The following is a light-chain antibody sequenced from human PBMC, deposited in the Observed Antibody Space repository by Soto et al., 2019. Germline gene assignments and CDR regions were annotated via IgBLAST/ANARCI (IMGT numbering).Light chain of an antibody. CDR1: SSDIGFYNY. CDR3: SSYTTTRSVV. V-gene: IGLV2-14*01. Sequence: QSVLTQPASVSGSPGQSITISCTGTSSDIGFYNYVSWYQHHPGKGPKLVIYEVSDRTSGIADRFSGSKSGNTASLTISGLQAEDEADYYCSSYTTTRSVVFGTGTKLTVL. J-gene: IGLJ1*01. CDR2: EVS.